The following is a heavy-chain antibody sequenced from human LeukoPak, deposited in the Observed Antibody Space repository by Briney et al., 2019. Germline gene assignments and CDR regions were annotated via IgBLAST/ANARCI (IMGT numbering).Heavy chain of an antibody. Sequence: PSETLSLTCAVYGGSFSGYYWSWIRQPPGKGLEWIGEINHSGSTNYNPSLKSRVTISVDTSKNQFSLTLSSVTAADTAVYYCAREPTKYYYDSSGYYYGGYYYYMDVWGKGTTVTVSS. J-gene: IGHJ6*03. D-gene: IGHD3-22*01. CDR3: AREPTKYYYDSSGYYYGGYYYYMDV. V-gene: IGHV4-34*01. CDR2: INHSGST. CDR1: GGSFSGYY.